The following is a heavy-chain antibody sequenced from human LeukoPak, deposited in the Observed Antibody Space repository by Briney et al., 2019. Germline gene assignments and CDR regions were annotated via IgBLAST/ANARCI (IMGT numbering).Heavy chain of an antibody. D-gene: IGHD4-4*01. J-gene: IGHJ6*02. CDR3: ARDYDYSNYSPLLYYGMDV. CDR2: INPNSGGT. CDR1: GYTFTGYY. Sequence: ASVKVSCKASGYTFTGYYMHWVRQAPGQGLEWMGWINPNSGGTNYAQKLQGRVTMTTDTSTSTAYMELRSLRSDDTAVYYCARDYDYSNYSPLLYYGMDVWGQGTTVTVSS. V-gene: IGHV1-2*02.